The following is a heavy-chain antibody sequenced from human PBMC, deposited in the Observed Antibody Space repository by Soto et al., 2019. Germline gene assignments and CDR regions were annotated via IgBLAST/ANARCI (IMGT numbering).Heavy chain of an antibody. J-gene: IGHJ4*02. V-gene: IGHV3-21*04. CDR1: GFTFSTYS. CDR3: AKATTNGGWFNPFDS. Sequence: SLRLSCAASGFTFSTYSMNWVRQAPGKGLEWVSCISSSRSYIYYADSVKGRFTISRDNSRDTLFLQMNSLTADDTAVYYCAKATTNGGWFNPFDSWGQGALVPVSS. CDR2: ISSSRSYI. D-gene: IGHD6-19*01.